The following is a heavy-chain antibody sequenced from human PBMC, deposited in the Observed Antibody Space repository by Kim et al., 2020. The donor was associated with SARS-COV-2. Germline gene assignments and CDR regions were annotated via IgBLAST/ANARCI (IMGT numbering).Heavy chain of an antibody. Sequence: SGNTGYAPKFQGRVTMTRNTSISTAYMELSSLRSEDTAVYYCARIDYYDSWGQGTLVTVSS. CDR2: SGNT. D-gene: IGHD3-22*01. V-gene: IGHV1-8*01. CDR3: ARIDYYDS. J-gene: IGHJ4*02.